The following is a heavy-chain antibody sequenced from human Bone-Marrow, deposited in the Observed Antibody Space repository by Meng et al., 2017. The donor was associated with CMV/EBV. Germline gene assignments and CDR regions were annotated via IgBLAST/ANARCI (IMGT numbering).Heavy chain of an antibody. Sequence: ASVKVSCKASGYTFTGYYMHWVRQAPGQGLEWMGWINPNSGGTNYAQKFQGRVTMSRDTSISTAYMELRSLRSDDTAVYYCARGSSGWYWYYFDYWGKGTLVTSPQ. J-gene: IGHJ4*02. CDR1: GYTFTGYY. CDR2: INPNSGGT. CDR3: ARGSSGWYWYYFDY. D-gene: IGHD6-19*01. V-gene: IGHV1-2*02.